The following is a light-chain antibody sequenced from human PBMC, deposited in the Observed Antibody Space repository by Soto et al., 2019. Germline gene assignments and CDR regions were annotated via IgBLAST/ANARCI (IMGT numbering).Light chain of an antibody. V-gene: IGLV2-14*01. J-gene: IGLJ3*02. CDR3: SSYTSSTTWV. Sequence: QSVLTQPASVSGSPGQSITISCTGTSSDVGAYNYVSWYQQHPGKAPKLMIYEVSYRPSGVSDRFSGSRSGNTASLTISGLQAKDESDYYCSSYTSSTTWVFGGGTKLTVL. CDR2: EVS. CDR1: SSDVGAYNY.